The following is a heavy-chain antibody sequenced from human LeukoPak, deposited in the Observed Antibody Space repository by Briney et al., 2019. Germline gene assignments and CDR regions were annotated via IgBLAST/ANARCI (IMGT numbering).Heavy chain of an antibody. V-gene: IGHV4-38-2*02. CDR2: IHHSGNT. CDR3: ARGPIGAVTGPLRFDP. Sequence: SETLSLTCTVSGYSISSGFYWGWIRQPPGKGLEWIGSIHHSGNTYYNPSLKSRVTISVDTSKNQFSLTLTSVTAADTAVYFCARGPIGAVTGPLRFDPWGQGSLVTVSS. J-gene: IGHJ5*02. CDR1: GYSISSGFY. D-gene: IGHD6-19*01.